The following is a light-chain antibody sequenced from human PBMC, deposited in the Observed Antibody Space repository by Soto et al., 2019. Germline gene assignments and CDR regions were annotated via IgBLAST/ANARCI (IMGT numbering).Light chain of an antibody. V-gene: IGKV1-5*01. J-gene: IGKJ2*01. CDR1: QSISRW. CDR2: DAS. CDR3: QQYDTNPYT. Sequence: DIQMTQSPSTLSASVGDRVTITCRASQSISRWLAWYKHKPGKAPKILIYDASSLESGVPSRFSGSGSGTEFTLTISSLQPDDFATYYCQQYDTNPYTFGQGTKLEIK.